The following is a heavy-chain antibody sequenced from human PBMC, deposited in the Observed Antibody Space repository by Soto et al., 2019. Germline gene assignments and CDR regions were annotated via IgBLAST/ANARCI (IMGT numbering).Heavy chain of an antibody. CDR1: GFTFSTNA. V-gene: IGHV3-23*01. CDR2: ISGSGGST. CDR3: TKGIRDATRHRYVFDF. Sequence: EVQLLESGGGLVQPGGSLIISCAASGFTFSTNAMTWVRQAPGKGLEWVSTISGSGGSTYYADSVKGRFIISRDNSKETLYLQINSLRAEDTAIYYCTKGIRDATRHRYVFDFWGQGTMVSVSS. D-gene: IGHD1-1*01. J-gene: IGHJ3*01.